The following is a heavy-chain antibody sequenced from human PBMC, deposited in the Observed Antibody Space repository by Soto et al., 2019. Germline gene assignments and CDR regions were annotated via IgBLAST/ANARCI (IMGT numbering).Heavy chain of an antibody. D-gene: IGHD5-12*01. CDR1: GFTFSSYP. Sequence: EVQLLESGGGLAQPGGSLRLSCAASGFTFSSYPMSWVRQAPGQGLEWVSGIVASGGITYYADSVKGRFTISRDNSKNTLYLHMNSLRSEDTAVYYCAKNSAATIRVGYDYWGKGTLGSVSS. CDR2: IVASGGIT. J-gene: IGHJ4*02. CDR3: AKNSAATIRVGYDY. V-gene: IGHV3-23*01.